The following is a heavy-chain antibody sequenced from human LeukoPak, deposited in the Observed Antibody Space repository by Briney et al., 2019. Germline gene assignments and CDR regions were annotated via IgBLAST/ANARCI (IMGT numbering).Heavy chain of an antibody. Sequence: ASVKVSRKASGYTFTGYYMHWVRQAPGQGLEWMGRINPNSGDTKSAQKFQDRVTMTRDTSINAAYMDLSRLTSDDTAVYFCARSTIAGATIGFDYWGQGTLVTVSS. CDR2: INPNSGDT. J-gene: IGHJ4*02. CDR1: GYTFTGYY. D-gene: IGHD1-26*01. CDR3: ARSTIAGATIGFDY. V-gene: IGHV1-2*06.